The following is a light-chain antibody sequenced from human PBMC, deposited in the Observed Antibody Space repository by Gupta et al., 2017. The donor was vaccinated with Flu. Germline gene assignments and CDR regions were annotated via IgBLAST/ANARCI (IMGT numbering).Light chain of an antibody. CDR3: HQDCSSSYI. J-gene: IGKJ2*01. V-gene: IGKV3-20*01. Sequence: EIVLTQSPGTLSLSPGERATLSCRASQSVSSSYLAWYQQKPGQAPRLLIYGASSSATGIPDRFSGSGSGTDFTLTIIRLEPEDFAVYYCHQDCSSSYIFGQGTKLEIK. CDR2: GAS. CDR1: QSVSSSY.